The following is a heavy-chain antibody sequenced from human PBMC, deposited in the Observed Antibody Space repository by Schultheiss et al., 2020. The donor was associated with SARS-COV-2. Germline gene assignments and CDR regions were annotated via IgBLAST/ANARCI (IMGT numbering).Heavy chain of an antibody. V-gene: IGHV3-21*01. CDR2: IRSSGRDI. D-gene: IGHD1-20*01. CDR3: ATPPITGSDY. Sequence: GGSLRLSCAASGFTFGTYNMHWVRQAPGKGLEFVASIRSSGRDIYYADSMQGRFTISRDNAKNSLYLQMNSLRDEDTAVYYCATPPITGSDYWGQGTLVTVSS. J-gene: IGHJ4*02. CDR1: GFTFGTYN.